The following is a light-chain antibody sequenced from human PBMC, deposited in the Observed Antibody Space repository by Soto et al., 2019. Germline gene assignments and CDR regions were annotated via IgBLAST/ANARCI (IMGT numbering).Light chain of an antibody. CDR2: NYN. CDR3: AAWDDSLNGWV. Sequence: QPVLTQPPSASGTPGQRVTISCSGSSSNIGSNTVNWYQQLPGTAPKLLIYNYNQRPSGVPDRFSGSKSGTSASLAISGLQSEDEADYYCAAWDDSLNGWVFGGGTKLTVL. CDR1: SSNIGSNT. V-gene: IGLV1-44*01. J-gene: IGLJ3*02.